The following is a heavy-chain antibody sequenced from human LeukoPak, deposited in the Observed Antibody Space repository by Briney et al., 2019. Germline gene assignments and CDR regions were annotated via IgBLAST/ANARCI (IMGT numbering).Heavy chain of an antibody. CDR3: ARRMNDYVWGSYRSGYYFDY. D-gene: IGHD3-16*02. J-gene: IGHJ4*02. CDR1: GGSFSGYY. Sequence: PGETLSLTCAVYGGSFSGYYWSWIRQPPGKGLEWIGGINHSGSTNYNPSFKSRVNISIDTSKNQFSLKLSSVTATDTAVYYCARRMNDYVWGSYRSGYYFDYWGQGTLVTVSS. V-gene: IGHV4-34*01. CDR2: INHSGST.